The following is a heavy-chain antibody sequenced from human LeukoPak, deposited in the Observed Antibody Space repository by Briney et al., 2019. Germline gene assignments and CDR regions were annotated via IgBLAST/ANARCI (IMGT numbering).Heavy chain of an antibody. J-gene: IGHJ4*02. D-gene: IGHD4-17*01. CDR1: GYTFTSYG. V-gene: IGHV1-18*01. Sequence: ASVKVSCKASGYTFTSYGISWVRQAPGQGLEWMGWISAYNGNTNYAQKFQGRVTMTRDTSVTTAYMELSTLRSDDTAVYYCARGRLRGDDWGQGTLVTVSS. CDR2: ISAYNGNT. CDR3: ARGRLRGDD.